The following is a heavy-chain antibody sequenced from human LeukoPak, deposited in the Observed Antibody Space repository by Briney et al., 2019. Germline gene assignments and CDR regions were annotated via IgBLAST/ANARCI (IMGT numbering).Heavy chain of an antibody. D-gene: IGHD3-22*01. V-gene: IGHV3-23*01. CDR3: ASSYDSSGYYPYYFDY. J-gene: IGHJ4*02. CDR2: ISSSGGST. CDR1: GFTFSSDA. Sequence: GGSLRLSCAASGFTFSSDAMRWVRQAPGKGLEWVSAISSSGGSTYYADSVRGRFIISRDSSKNTLYLQMNSLRADDTAVYYCASSYDSSGYYPYYFDYWGQGTLVTVSS.